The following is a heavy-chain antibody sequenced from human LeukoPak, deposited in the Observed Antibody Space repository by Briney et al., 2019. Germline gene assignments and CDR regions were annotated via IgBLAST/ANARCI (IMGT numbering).Heavy chain of an antibody. CDR1: GFTVSSNY. CDR3: ARDARGRCSGGSCSEFDY. Sequence: GSLRLSCAASGFTVSSNYMSWVRQAPGKGLEWVSVIYSGGSTYYADSVKGRFTISRDNSKNTLYLQMNSLRAEDTAVYYCARDARGRCSGGSCSEFDYWGQGTLVTVSS. V-gene: IGHV3-53*01. CDR2: IYSGGST. J-gene: IGHJ4*02. D-gene: IGHD2-15*01.